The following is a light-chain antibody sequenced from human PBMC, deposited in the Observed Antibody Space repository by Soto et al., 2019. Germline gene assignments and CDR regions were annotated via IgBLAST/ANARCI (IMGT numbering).Light chain of an antibody. CDR3: QQYNSWHPLT. J-gene: IGKJ4*01. CDR2: DAS. CDR1: QSVSSS. V-gene: IGKV3-15*01. Sequence: EIVMTQSPATLSVSPGDRATLSCRASQSVSSSLAWYQQIPGQAPRLLIYDASTRATGIPARFGGSGSGTDFTLTISSLQSEVFAVYYCQQYNSWHPLTGGVGTKVELK.